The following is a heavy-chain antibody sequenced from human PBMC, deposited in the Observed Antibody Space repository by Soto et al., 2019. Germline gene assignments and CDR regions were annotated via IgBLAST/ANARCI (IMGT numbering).Heavy chain of an antibody. D-gene: IGHD6-6*01. CDR2: INPNSGGT. CDR1: GYTFTGYY. J-gene: IGHJ5*02. Sequence: GASVKVSCKASGYTFTGYYMHWVRQAPGQGLEWMGWINPNSGGTNYAQKFQGWVTMTRDTSISTAYMELSRLRSDDTAVYYCARGGARESSSNWFDPWGHGTLVTVSS. CDR3: ARGGARESSSNWFDP. V-gene: IGHV1-2*04.